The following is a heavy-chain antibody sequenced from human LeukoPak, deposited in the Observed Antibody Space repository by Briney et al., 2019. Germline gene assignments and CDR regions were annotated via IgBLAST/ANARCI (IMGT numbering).Heavy chain of an antibody. Sequence: GGSLRLSCAASGFTVSSNYMSWVRQAPGKGLEWVSVIYSGGSTYYADSVKGRFTISRDNSKNTLYLQMNSLRAEDTAVYYRARDRPIGYNGYPSYGMDVWGQGTTVTVSS. CDR1: GFTVSSNY. CDR2: IYSGGST. CDR3: ARDRPIGYNGYPSYGMDV. J-gene: IGHJ6*02. V-gene: IGHV3-53*01. D-gene: IGHD5-12*01.